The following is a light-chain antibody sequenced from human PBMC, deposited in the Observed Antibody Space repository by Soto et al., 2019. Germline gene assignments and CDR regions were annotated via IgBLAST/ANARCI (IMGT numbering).Light chain of an antibody. CDR1: SGHSSYA. J-gene: IGLJ3*02. CDR3: QTWGTGPV. Sequence: QLVLTQSPSASASLGASVKLTCTLSSGHSSYAIAWHQQQPEKGPRYLMKVNSDGSHSKGDGIPDRFSGSSSGAERYLTISSLQSDDEADYYCQTWGTGPVVGGGTKLTVL. V-gene: IGLV4-69*01. CDR2: VNSDGSH.